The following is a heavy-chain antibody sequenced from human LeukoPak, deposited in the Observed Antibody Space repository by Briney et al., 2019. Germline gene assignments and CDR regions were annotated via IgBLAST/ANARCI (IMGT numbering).Heavy chain of an antibody. CDR2: IGNDASSA. V-gene: IGHV3-74*01. J-gene: IGHJ3*02. CDR3: ARQEPGFDI. Sequence: GGSLRLSCAASGFTFSMYWMHWVRQAPGKGLVWVSRIGNDASSASYADSVRGRFTISRDNAKNTLYLQMNSLRAEDTGVYYCARQEPGFDIWGQGTMVNVSS. CDR1: GFTFSMYW. D-gene: IGHD1-14*01.